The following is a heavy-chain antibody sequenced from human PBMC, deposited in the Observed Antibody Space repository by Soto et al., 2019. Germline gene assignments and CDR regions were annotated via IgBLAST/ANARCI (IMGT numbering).Heavy chain of an antibody. CDR1: GGSFTGYY. CDR2: VSHRGRT. J-gene: IGHJ4*02. V-gene: IGHV4-34*01. D-gene: IGHD6-13*01. CDR3: ARNGGSTWYYFDS. Sequence: SETLSLTCAVSGGSFTGYYGCWIRQSPGKGLEWFGEVSHRGRTNYNPSLKSRVTISIDTSKNHFFLKLNSVTAADTGVYYCARNGGSTWYYFDSWGQGTVVT.